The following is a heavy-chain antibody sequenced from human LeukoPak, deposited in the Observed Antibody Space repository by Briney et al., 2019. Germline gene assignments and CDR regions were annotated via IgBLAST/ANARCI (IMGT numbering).Heavy chain of an antibody. Sequence: GGSLRLSCAASGFTFSGSAMHWVRQASGKGLEWVGRIRSKANSYATAYAASVKGRFTISRDDSKNTAYLQMNSLKTEDTAVYYGTTTISYGSGSYYKVPPYDYWGQGTLVTVAS. CDR1: GFTFSGSA. D-gene: IGHD3-10*01. J-gene: IGHJ4*02. CDR3: TTTISYGSGSYYKVPPYDY. V-gene: IGHV3-73*01. CDR2: IRSKANSYAT.